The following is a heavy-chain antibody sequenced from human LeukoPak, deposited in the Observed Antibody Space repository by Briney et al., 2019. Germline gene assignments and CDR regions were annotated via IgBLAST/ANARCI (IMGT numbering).Heavy chain of an antibody. J-gene: IGHJ4*02. D-gene: IGHD1-26*01. V-gene: IGHV3-33*01. Sequence: GGSLRLSCAASGFTFSSYGMHWVRQAPGKGLEWVAVIWYDGSLKYYADSVKGRFTISRDNSKNTLYLQMNGLRAEDTAMYYCARDRVGASTGGLDYWGQGTLVTVSS. CDR3: ARDRVGASTGGLDY. CDR1: GFTFSSYG. CDR2: IWYDGSLK.